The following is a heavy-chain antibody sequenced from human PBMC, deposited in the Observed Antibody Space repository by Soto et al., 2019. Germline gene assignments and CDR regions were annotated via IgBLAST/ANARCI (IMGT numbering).Heavy chain of an antibody. Sequence: VXVSCKASGYTFTSYDINWVRQATGQGLEWMGWMNPNSGNTGYAQKFQGRVTMTRNTSISTAYMELSSLRSEDTAVDYCAXXXXXXXXXWXXYRTSTRQANFDYWGQGTLVTVSS. CDR3: AXXXXXXXXXWXXYRTSTRQANFDY. D-gene: IGHD3-3*01. V-gene: IGHV1-8*01. CDR1: GYTFTSYD. CDR2: MNPNSGNT. J-gene: IGHJ4*02.